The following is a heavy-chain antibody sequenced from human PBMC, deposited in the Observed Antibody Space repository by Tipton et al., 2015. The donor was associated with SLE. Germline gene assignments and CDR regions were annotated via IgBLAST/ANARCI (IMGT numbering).Heavy chain of an antibody. CDR2: IKEDGSEK. Sequence: QLVQSGGGLVQAGGSLRLSCAASGFAFSSSWMNWVRQAPGKGLEWVANIKEDGSEKHYVDSVKDRLTISRDNAKNLLYLQMNSLRDEDTAVYYCARGKYYFDNWGQGVLVTVSS. CDR1: GFAFSSSW. V-gene: IGHV3-7*01. CDR3: ARGKYYFDN. J-gene: IGHJ4*02.